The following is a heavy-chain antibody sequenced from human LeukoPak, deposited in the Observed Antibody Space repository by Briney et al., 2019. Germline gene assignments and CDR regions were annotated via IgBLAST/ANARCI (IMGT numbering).Heavy chain of an antibody. CDR1: GFTFSSYS. J-gene: IGHJ4*02. Sequence: PGGSLRLSCAASGFTFSSYSMNWVRQAPGKGLEWVSSISSSSSYIYYADSVKGRFTISRDNAKSSLYLQMNSLRAEDTAVYYCARDGHSSSWYEFDYWGQGTLVTVSS. V-gene: IGHV3-21*01. CDR2: ISSSSSYI. CDR3: ARDGHSSSWYEFDY. D-gene: IGHD6-13*01.